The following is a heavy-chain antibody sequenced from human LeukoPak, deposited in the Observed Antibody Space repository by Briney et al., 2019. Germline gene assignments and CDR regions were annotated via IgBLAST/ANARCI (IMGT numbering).Heavy chain of an antibody. J-gene: IGHJ4*02. CDR3: VVVRGVEFDY. CDR2: IKQDGSEK. V-gene: IGHV3-7*01. CDR1: GFTFSSYW. D-gene: IGHD3-10*01. Sequence: PGGSLRLSCAASGFTFSSYWMSWVRQAPGKGLEWVANIKQDGSEKYYVDSVKGRSTISRDNAKNSLYLQMNSLRAEDTAVYYCVVVRGVEFDYWGQGTLVTVSS.